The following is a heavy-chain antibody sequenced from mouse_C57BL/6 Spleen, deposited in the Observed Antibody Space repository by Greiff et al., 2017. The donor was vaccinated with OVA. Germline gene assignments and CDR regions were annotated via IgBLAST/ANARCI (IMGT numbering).Heavy chain of an antibody. D-gene: IGHD2-1*01. Sequence: EVQLQESGPGLVKPSQSLSLTCSVTGYSITSGYYWNWIRQFPGNKLEWMGYISYDGSNNYNPSLKNRISITRDTSKNQFFLKLNSVTTEDTATYYCARGGGYYPLAYWGQGTLVTVSA. CDR3: ARGGGYYPLAY. V-gene: IGHV3-6*01. CDR2: ISYDGSN. CDR1: GYSITSGYY. J-gene: IGHJ3*01.